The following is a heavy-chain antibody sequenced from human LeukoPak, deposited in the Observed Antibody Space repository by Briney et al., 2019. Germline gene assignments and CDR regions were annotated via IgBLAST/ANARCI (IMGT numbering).Heavy chain of an antibody. CDR2: IRYDGSNK. D-gene: IGHD2-2*01. J-gene: IGHJ6*03. CDR3: AKDGNIVVVPAAYYYYYMDV. V-gene: IGHV3-30*02. Sequence: GGSLRLSCAASGFTFSSYGMHWVRQAPGKGLEWVAFIRYDGSNKYCADSVKGRFTISRDNSKNTLYLQMNSLRAEDTAVYYCAKDGNIVVVPAAYYYYYMDVWGKGTTVTVSS. CDR1: GFTFSSYG.